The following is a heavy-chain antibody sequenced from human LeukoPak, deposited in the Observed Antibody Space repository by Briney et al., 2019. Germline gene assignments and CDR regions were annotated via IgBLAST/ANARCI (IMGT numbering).Heavy chain of an antibody. D-gene: IGHD3-22*01. J-gene: IGHJ4*02. CDR2: ISGGGGST. CDR1: GFTFSSYA. CDR3: AKEPYSSGYYYSLDY. V-gene: IGHV3-23*01. Sequence: GGSLRLSCAASGFTFSSYAMSWVRQAPGKGLEWVSAISGGGGSTYYADSVKGRFTISRDNSKNTLYLQMNSLRAEDTAVYYCAKEPYSSGYYYSLDYWGQGTLVTVSS.